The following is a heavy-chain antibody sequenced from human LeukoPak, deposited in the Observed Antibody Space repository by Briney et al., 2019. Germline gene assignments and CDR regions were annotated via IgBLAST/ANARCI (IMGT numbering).Heavy chain of an antibody. J-gene: IGHJ4*02. CDR1: GGSISSYY. CDR2: IYYSGST. D-gene: IGHD1-14*01. V-gene: IGHV4-59*01. Sequence: SETLSLTCTVSGGSISSYYWSWIRQPPGKGLEWIGYIYYSGSTNYNPSLKSRVTISVDTSKNQFFLKLSSVTAADTAVYYCARAKPLTVFDYWGQGTLVTVSS. CDR3: ARAKPLTVFDY.